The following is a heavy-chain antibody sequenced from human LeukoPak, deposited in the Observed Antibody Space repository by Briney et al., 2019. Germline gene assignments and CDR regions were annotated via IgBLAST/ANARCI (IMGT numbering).Heavy chain of an antibody. J-gene: IGHJ5*02. Sequence: GGSLRLSCAASGFTFSSDAMSWVRQAPGKGLEWVSVISGGGGTTYYSDSVKGRFTISRDNSKNTLYLQMNSLRAEDTAVYYCARAGYCSSTCCLLRDWFDPWGQGTLVTVSS. CDR1: GFTFSSDA. CDR3: ARAGYCSSTCCLLRDWFDP. D-gene: IGHD2-2*01. V-gene: IGHV3-23*01. CDR2: ISGGGGTT.